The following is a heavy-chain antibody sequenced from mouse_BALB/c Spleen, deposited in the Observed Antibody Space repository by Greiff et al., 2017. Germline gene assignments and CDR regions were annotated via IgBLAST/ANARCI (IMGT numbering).Heavy chain of an antibody. V-gene: IGHV5-9-4*01. J-gene: IGHJ3*01. D-gene: IGHD3-3*01. CDR2: ISSGGSYT. Sequence: EVNVVESGGGLVKPGGSLKLSCAASGFTFSSYAMSWVRQSPEKRLEWVAEISSGGSYTYYPDTVTGRFTISRDNAKNTLYLEMSSLRSEDTAMYYCAREGTRQGFAYWGQGTLVTVSA. CDR3: AREGTRQGFAY. CDR1: GFTFSSYA.